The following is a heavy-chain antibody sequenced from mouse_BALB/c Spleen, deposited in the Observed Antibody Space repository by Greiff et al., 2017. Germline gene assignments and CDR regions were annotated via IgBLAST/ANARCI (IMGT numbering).Heavy chain of an antibody. D-gene: IGHD2-12*01. Sequence: DVKLVESGGGLVKPGGSLKLSCAASGFTFSSYAMSWVRQSPEKRLEWVAEISSGGSYTYYPDTVTGRFTISRDNAKNTLYLEMSSLRSEDTAMYYCARSYYSSKDYWGQGTSVTVSS. CDR1: GFTFSSYA. V-gene: IGHV5-9-4*01. CDR3: ARSYYSSKDY. CDR2: ISSGGSYT. J-gene: IGHJ4*01.